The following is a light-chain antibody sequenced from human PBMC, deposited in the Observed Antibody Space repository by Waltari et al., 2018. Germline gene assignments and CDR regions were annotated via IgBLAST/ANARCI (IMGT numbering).Light chain of an antibody. J-gene: IGKJ1*01. CDR1: QSISSW. V-gene: IGKV1-5*03. CDR2: KAS. Sequence: DIQMTQSPSTLSASIGDRVTITCRASQSISSWLAWYHQKPGKAPKLLIYKASNLESGVPSRFSGSGSGTEFTLTISSLQPEDFATYYCQQCNTDWTFGQGTKVEIK. CDR3: QQCNTDWT.